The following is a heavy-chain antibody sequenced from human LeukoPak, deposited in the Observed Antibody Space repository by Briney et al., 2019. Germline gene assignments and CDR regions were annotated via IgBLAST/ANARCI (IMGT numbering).Heavy chain of an antibody. J-gene: IGHJ4*02. V-gene: IGHV4-31*11. CDR2: IYYSGST. Sequence: SQTLSLTCAVSGGSISSGGYSWSWIRQHPGKGLEWIGYIYYSGSTYYNPSLKSRVTISVDTSKNQFSLKLSSVTAADTAVYYCARAQGGSYNGLDYWGQGTLVTVSS. D-gene: IGHD1-26*01. CDR3: ARAQGGSYNGLDY. CDR1: GGSISSGGYS.